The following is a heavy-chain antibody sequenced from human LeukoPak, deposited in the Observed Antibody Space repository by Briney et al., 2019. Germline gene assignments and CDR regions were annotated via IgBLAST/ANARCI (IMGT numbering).Heavy chain of an antibody. CDR2: IYYSGST. J-gene: IGHJ5*02. CDR3: ARRKGIAAAGIWFDP. V-gene: IGHV4-39*01. CDR1: GGSISSSSYY. Sequence: SETLSLTCTVSGGSISSSSYYWGWIRQPPGKGLEWIGSIYYSGSTYYNPSPKSRVTISVDTSKNQFSLKLSSVTAADTAVYYCARRKGIAAAGIWFDPWGQGTLVTVSS. D-gene: IGHD6-13*01.